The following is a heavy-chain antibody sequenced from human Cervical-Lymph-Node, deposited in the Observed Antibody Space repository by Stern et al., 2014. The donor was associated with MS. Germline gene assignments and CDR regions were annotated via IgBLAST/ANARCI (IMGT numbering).Heavy chain of an antibody. Sequence: QLQLQESGPGLVKPSETLSLTCVVSGDSISNYYWSWIRQSPGKGLEWIGYVSYNGNSNYNPSFKSRVTISADTSKNQLSLTLSSVTAADTAVYYCARAPLRGLYFFDQWGQGTLVTVSS. V-gene: IGHV4-59*01. CDR1: GDSISNYY. CDR2: VSYNGNS. CDR3: ARAPLRGLYFFDQ. D-gene: IGHD4-17*01. J-gene: IGHJ4*02.